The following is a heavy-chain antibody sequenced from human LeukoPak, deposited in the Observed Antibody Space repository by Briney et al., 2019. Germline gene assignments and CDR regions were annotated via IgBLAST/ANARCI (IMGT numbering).Heavy chain of an antibody. Sequence: PGGSLRLSCAASGFTFSNAWMSWVRQAPGKGLEWVGRIKSQANGGTTDYAAPVKGRFNILRDDSKTTLYLEMHSLKTEDTAVYYCPALGYPQYLGEGARGTQATVPS. CDR3: PALGYPQYLGE. D-gene: IGHD3-16*01. CDR2: IKSQANGGTT. CDR1: GFTFSNAW. V-gene: IGHV3-15*01. J-gene: IGHJ4*02.